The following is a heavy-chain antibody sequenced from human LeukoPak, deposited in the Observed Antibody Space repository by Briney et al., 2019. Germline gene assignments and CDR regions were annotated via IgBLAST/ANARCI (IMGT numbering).Heavy chain of an antibody. D-gene: IGHD1-26*01. CDR2: ISYDGSNK. J-gene: IGHJ6*03. Sequence: GGSLRLSCAASGFTFSSYAMHWVRQAPGKGLEWVAVISYDGSNKYYADSVKGRFTISRDNSKNTLYLQMNSLRAEDTAVYYCASLGRSGGYSGYMDVWGKGTTVTVSS. CDR3: ASLGRSGGYSGYMDV. CDR1: GFTFSSYA. V-gene: IGHV3-30*01.